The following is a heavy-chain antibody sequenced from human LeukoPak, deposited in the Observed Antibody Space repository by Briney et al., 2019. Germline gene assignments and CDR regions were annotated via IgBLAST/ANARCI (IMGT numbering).Heavy chain of an antibody. J-gene: IGHJ5*02. CDR2: INSNNKNI. D-gene: IGHD6-13*01. CDR1: GFTFSSYG. CDR3: ASRSINWYRDNNWFDP. Sequence: GGSLRLSCAASGFTFSSYGMNWVRQAPGKGLECVSYINSNNKNIWYADSVKGRFTISRDNAKNSLFLQMNSLRVEDTAIYYCASRSINWYRDNNWFDPWGQGTLVTVSS. V-gene: IGHV3-48*01.